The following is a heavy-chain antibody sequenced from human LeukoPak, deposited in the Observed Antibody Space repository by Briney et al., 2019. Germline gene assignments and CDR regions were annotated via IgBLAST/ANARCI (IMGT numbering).Heavy chain of an antibody. J-gene: IGHJ4*02. V-gene: IGHV4-61*02. CDR2: IYNSGST. D-gene: IGHD6-13*01. CDR3: ASSNWLRDANFDY. CDR1: GASISSGLYY. Sequence: PSETLSLTCTVSGASISSGLYYWNWFRQPAGKGLEWIGRIYNSGSTNYNPSLKSRVTISVDTPKNQFSLKLSSVTATDSAAYYCASSNWLRDANFDYWGQGTLVTASS.